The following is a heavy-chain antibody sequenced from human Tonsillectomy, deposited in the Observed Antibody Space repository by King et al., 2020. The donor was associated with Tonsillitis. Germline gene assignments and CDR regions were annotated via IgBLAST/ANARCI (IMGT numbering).Heavy chain of an antibody. CDR2: IRSKANSYAT. CDR3: TRSETGVFDY. CDR1: GFTFSGSA. Sequence: VQLVESGGGLVQPGGSLKLSCAASGFTFSGSAMHWVRQASGKGLVWVGRIRSKANSYATAYAASVKGRFTISRDDSKNTAYLQMNSLKTEDTAVYYCTRSETGVFDYWGQGTLVTVSS. V-gene: IGHV3-73*01. J-gene: IGHJ4*02. D-gene: IGHD7-27*01.